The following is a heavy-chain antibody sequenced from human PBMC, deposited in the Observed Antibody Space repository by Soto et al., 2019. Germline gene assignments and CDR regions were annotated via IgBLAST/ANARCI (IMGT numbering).Heavy chain of an antibody. V-gene: IGHV5-51*01. CDR1: GYIFIDYW. J-gene: IGHJ4*02. CDR2: VYPRDSDT. Sequence: GESLKISCKASGYIFIDYWIGWVRQMPGKGLEWMGIVYPRDSDTRYSPSFQGQVTISADRSTGTAFLQWRSLKASDTALYYCARPPLPGYSIHFNSWGQGTLVTVS. CDR3: ARPPLPGYSIHFNS. D-gene: IGHD2-15*01.